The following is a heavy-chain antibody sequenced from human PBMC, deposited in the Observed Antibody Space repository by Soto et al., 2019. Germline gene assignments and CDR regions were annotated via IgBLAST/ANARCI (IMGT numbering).Heavy chain of an antibody. CDR1: GYTFTSYD. V-gene: IGHV1-8*01. CDR2: MNPNSGNT. J-gene: IGHJ6*02. CDR3: ALNGVDYVRYYGMDV. D-gene: IGHD7-27*01. Sequence: GASVKVSCKASGYTFTSYDINWVRQATGQGLEWMGWMNPNSGNTGYAQKFQGRVIMTRNTSISTAYMELSSLRSEDTAVYYCALNGVDYVRYYGMDVWGQGTTVTVSS.